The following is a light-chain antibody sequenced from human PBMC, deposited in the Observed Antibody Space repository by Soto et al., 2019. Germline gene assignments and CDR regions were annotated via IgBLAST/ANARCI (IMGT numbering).Light chain of an antibody. J-gene: IGKJ1*01. CDR1: QSVSSNY. CDR3: QQYANSWT. V-gene: IGKV3-20*01. Sequence: EIVLTQSPGTLSLSPGERATLSCRASQSVSSNYLAWYQQKPGQAPRLLIYGASSRATGIPDRFSGSGTGTDFTLTISRLEPEDFAVYHCQQYANSWTFGHGTKVDIK. CDR2: GAS.